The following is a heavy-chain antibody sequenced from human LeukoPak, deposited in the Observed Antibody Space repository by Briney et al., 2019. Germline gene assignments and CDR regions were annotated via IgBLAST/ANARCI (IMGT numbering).Heavy chain of an antibody. CDR2: INHSGST. V-gene: IGHV4-34*01. CDR1: GGSFSGYY. Sequence: SETLSLTCAVYGGSFSGYYWSWIRQPPGKGLEWIGEINHSGSTNYNPSLKSRVAISVDTSKNQFSLKLSSVAAADTAVYYCARGRTGYKQWGQGTLVTVSS. CDR3: ARGRTGYKQ. D-gene: IGHD3/OR15-3a*01. J-gene: IGHJ4*02.